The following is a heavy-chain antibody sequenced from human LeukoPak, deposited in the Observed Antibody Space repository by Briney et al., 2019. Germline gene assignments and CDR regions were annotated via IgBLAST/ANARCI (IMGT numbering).Heavy chain of an antibody. CDR3: ARGKVGTVTISYYFDY. D-gene: IGHD4-17*01. CDR1: GGSISSSSYY. CDR2: IYYSGST. V-gene: IGHV4-39*01. J-gene: IGHJ4*02. Sequence: PSETLSLTCTVSGGSISSSSYYWGWIRQPPGKGLEWIGSIYYSGSTYYSPSLKSRVAISVDTSKNQFSLKLSSVTAADTAVYYCARGKVGTVTISYYFDYWGQGTLVTVSS.